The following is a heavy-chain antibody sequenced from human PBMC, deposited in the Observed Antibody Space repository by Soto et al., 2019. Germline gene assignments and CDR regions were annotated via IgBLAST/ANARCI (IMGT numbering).Heavy chain of an antibody. CDR1: ELLVISNY. CDR3: ARGYRVEGAYGAGAFFDY. Sequence: GRSLRLPCAAAELLVISNYMSWVRQAPGKGLEWVSVIYSGSNTHYADSVKGRFTISRDNSKNTLYLQMNSLRAEDTAVYYCARGYRVEGAYGAGAFFDYWGQGTLVTVSS. D-gene: IGHD1-26*01. V-gene: IGHV3-66*01. J-gene: IGHJ4*02. CDR2: IYSGSNT.